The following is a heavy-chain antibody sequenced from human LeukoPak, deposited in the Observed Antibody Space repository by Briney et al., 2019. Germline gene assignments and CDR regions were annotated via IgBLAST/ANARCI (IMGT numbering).Heavy chain of an antibody. V-gene: IGHV1-2*02. CDR3: ARDVGPRDYFDY. CDR2: INPNSGGT. Sequence: ASVKVSCRASGYTFTGYYMHWVRQAPGQGLEWMGWINPNSGGTNYAQKFQGRVTMTRDTSTSTVYMELSSLRSEDTAVYYCARDVGPRDYFDYWGQGTLVTVSS. CDR1: GYTFTGYY. J-gene: IGHJ4*02.